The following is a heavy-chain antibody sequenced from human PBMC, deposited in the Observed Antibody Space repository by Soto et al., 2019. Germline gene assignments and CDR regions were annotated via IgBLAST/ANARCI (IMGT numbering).Heavy chain of an antibody. J-gene: IGHJ4*02. CDR1: GGSFTGYS. CDR2: INHSGST. D-gene: IGHD2-15*01. Sequence: SETLSLTCAVNGGSFTGYSWGWIRQPQGKGLEWIGEINHSGSTSYSPSLKSRVAVSIDTSKNQFSLRLTSVTAADTAIYFCARIGYFRIDYWGQGALVTVSS. CDR3: ARIGYFRIDY. V-gene: IGHV4-34*01.